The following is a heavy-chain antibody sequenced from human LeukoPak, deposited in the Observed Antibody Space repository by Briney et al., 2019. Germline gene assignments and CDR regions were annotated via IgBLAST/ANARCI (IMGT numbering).Heavy chain of an antibody. CDR2: IHYSGST. D-gene: IGHD3-22*01. V-gene: IGHV4-39*07. CDR1: GGSISSSSYY. CDR3: ARMTTPHYYDSSGKGGYFQH. Sequence: SETLSLTCTVSGGSISSSSYYWGWIRQPPGKGLEWIGSIHYSGSTYYNPSLKSRVTISVDTSKNQFSLKLSSVTAADTAVYYCARMTTPHYYDSSGKGGYFQHWGQGTLVTVSS. J-gene: IGHJ1*01.